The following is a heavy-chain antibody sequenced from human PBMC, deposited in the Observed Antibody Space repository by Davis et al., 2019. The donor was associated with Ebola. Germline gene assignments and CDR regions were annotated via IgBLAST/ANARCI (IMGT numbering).Heavy chain of an antibody. CDR3: AREQDRGVIRNYYYGMDV. D-gene: IGHD3-10*01. Sequence: GGSLRLSCAASGFTFSSYSMNWVRQAPGKGLEWVAYIRYDESKKYYADSVKGRLTVSRDNSKNTLYLQMNSLTAEGTAVYYCAREQDRGVIRNYYYGMDVWGQGTTVTVSS. CDR2: IRYDESKK. V-gene: IGHV3-30*02. CDR1: GFTFSSYS. J-gene: IGHJ6*02.